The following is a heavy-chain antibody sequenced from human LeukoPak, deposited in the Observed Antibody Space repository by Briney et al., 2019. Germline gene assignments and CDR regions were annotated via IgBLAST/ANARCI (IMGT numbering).Heavy chain of an antibody. CDR2: ISYDGSNK. D-gene: IGHD2-2*01. J-gene: IGHJ4*02. CDR3: ARDHCSSTSCYFDY. Sequence: GGSLGLSCAASGFTFSSYAMHWVRQAPGKGLEWVAVISYDGSNKYYADSVKGRFTISRDNSKNTLYLQMNSLRAEDTAVYYCARDHCSSTSCYFDYWGQGTLVTVSS. CDR1: GFTFSSYA. V-gene: IGHV3-30-3*01.